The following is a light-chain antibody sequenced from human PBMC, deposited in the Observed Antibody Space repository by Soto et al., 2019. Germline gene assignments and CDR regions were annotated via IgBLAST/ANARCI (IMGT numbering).Light chain of an antibody. CDR1: QSVSNW. J-gene: IGKJ1*01. V-gene: IGKV1-5*01. CDR3: QQYDSYSWT. CDR2: DVS. Sequence: DIQMTQSPSTLSASVGERVTITCRASQSVSNWLAWYQQKPGKAPNLLIYDVSSLESGVPSRFSGSGSGTEFILTIRSLQPDDFATYYCQQYDSYSWTFGQGTKVEMK.